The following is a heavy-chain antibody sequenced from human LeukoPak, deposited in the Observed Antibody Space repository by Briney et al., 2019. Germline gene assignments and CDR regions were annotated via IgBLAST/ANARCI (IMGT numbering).Heavy chain of an antibody. D-gene: IGHD5-18*01. J-gene: IGHJ6*02. V-gene: IGHV3-48*01. CDR2: ISRSSTI. CDR3: VRDENGYNYEDGMDV. CDR1: GFTFSSYS. Sequence: PGGSLRLSCAASGFTFSSYSMNWVRQAPGRGLEWVSYISRSSTIYYADSVKGRFTISRDNAKNSLYLQMNSLRAEDTAVYYCVRDENGYNYEDGMDVWGQGATVTVSS.